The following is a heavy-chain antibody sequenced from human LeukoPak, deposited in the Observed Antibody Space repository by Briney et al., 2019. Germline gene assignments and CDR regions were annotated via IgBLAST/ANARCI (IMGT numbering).Heavy chain of an antibody. Sequence: GGSLRLSCTASGFTFGDHAMSWVRQAPGKGLEWVGFIRSKTYGKTTEYAASVKGRFTISRGDSKNIAYLQMNSLKTEDTAVYYCTRFVPYLDYWGQGTLVTVSS. J-gene: IGHJ4*02. CDR2: IRSKTYGKTT. V-gene: IGHV3-49*04. CDR1: GFTFGDHA. CDR3: TRFVPYLDY.